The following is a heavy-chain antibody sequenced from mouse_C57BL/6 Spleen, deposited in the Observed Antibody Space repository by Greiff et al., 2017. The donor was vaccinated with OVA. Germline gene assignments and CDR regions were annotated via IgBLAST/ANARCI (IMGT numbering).Heavy chain of an antibody. CDR2: INPNNGGT. D-gene: IGHD2-4*01. CDR1: GYTFTDYY. V-gene: IGHV1-26*01. CDR3: ARERLPAWFAY. J-gene: IGHJ3*01. Sequence: EVQLQQSGPELVKPGASVKISCKASGYTFTDYYMNWVKQSHGKSLEWIGDINPNNGGTSYNQKFKGKATLTVDKSSSTAYMELRSLTSEDSAVYYCARERLPAWFAYWGQGTLVTVSA.